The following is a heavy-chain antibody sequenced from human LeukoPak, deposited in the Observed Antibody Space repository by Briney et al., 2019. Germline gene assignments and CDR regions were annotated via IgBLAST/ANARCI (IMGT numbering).Heavy chain of an antibody. Sequence: GGSLRLSCAASGFTFSIFWMRWVRQAPGKGLERVASINKDGSAEYYVDSVEGRFTISRDNAKNSLFLQMNSLRAEDTAVYYCATLYYYDSSARGWGQGTLVTVSS. D-gene: IGHD3-22*01. CDR1: GFTFSIFW. CDR3: ATLYYYDSSARG. J-gene: IGHJ4*02. CDR2: INKDGSAE. V-gene: IGHV3-7*03.